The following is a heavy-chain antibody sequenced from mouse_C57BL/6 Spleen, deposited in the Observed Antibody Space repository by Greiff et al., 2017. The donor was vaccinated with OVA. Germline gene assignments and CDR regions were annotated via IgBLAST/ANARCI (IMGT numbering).Heavy chain of an antibody. J-gene: IGHJ1*03. CDR3: ARDLITTVVASGDWYFDV. Sequence: EVQVVESGGGLVKPGGSLKLSCAASGFTFSSYAMSWVRQTPEKRLEWVATISDGGSYTYYPDNVKGRFTISRDNAKDNLYLQMSHLKSEDTAMYYCARDLITTVVASGDWYFDVWGTGTTVTVSS. D-gene: IGHD1-1*01. CDR1: GFTFSSYA. V-gene: IGHV5-4*01. CDR2: ISDGGSYT.